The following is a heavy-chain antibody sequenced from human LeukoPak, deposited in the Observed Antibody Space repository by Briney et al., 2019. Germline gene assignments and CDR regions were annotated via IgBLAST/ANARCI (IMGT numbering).Heavy chain of an antibody. V-gene: IGHV3-66*01. Sequence: GGSLRLSCAASGFTFSSYAMSWVRQAPGKGLEWVSVIYSGGNTFYADSVKGRFSISRDNSKNTLFLQMNSLRAEDTAVYYCASSPGGGGNYYFDYWGQGTLVTVSS. CDR2: IYSGGNT. CDR1: GFTFSSYA. D-gene: IGHD2-15*01. J-gene: IGHJ4*02. CDR3: ASSPGGGGNYYFDY.